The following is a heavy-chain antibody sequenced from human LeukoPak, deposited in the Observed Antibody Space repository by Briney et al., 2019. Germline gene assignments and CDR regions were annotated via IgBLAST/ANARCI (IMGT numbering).Heavy chain of an antibody. J-gene: IGHJ4*02. V-gene: IGHV4-39*07. CDR3: ARDQGELPWYFVALPGAYFDY. CDR2: IYYSGST. D-gene: IGHD1-26*01. CDR1: GGSISSSSYY. Sequence: SETLSLTCTVSGGSISSSSYYWGWIRQPPGKGLEWIGSIYYSGSTYYNPSLKSRVTISVDTSKNQFSLKLSSVTAADTAVYYCARDQGELPWYFVALPGAYFDYWGQGTLVTVSS.